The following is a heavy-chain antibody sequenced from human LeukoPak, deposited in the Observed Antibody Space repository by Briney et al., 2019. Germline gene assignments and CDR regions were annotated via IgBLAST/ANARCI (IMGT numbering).Heavy chain of an antibody. J-gene: IGHJ6*03. V-gene: IGHV4-31*03. CDR1: GGSISSGGYY. D-gene: IGHD2-2*01. CDR3: ARESQVVPAAIYYYYYMDV. CDR2: NYYSGST. Sequence: SQTLSLTCTVSGGSISSGGYYWSWIRQHPGKGLEWIGYNYYSGSTYYNPSLKSRVTISVDTSKNQFSLKLSSVTAADTAVYYCARESQVVPAAIYYYYYMDVWGKGTTVTVSS.